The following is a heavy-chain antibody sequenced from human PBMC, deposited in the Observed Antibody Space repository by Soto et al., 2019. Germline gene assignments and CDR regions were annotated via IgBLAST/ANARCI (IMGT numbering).Heavy chain of an antibody. D-gene: IGHD3-10*02. V-gene: IGHV1-69*01. CDR1: GGTFTDYA. CDR3: AKDVGFQQHLFVFDL. Sequence: VKVSCKASGGTFTDYAFSWVRQAPGQGLEWMGGIIPIFRSSNFAQKFQGRLTIFADASAGTAYMELSSLRSDDTAIYYCAKDVGFQQHLFVFDLWGQGTLVTVSS. J-gene: IGHJ4*02. CDR2: IIPIFRSS.